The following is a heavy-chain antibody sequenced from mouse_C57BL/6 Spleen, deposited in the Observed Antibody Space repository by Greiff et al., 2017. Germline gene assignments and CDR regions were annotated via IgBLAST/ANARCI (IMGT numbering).Heavy chain of an antibody. CDR2: IHPNSGST. D-gene: IGHD2-4*01. CDR1: GYTFTSYW. Sequence: QVQLQQPGAELVKPGASVKLSCKASGYTFTSYWMHWVKQRPGQGLEWIGMIHPNSGSTNYNEKFKSKATLTVDKSSSTSYMQRSSLTSEDSAVYYCARDDYDGYYFDYWGQGTTLTVSS. V-gene: IGHV1-64*01. CDR3: ARDDYDGYYFDY. J-gene: IGHJ2*01.